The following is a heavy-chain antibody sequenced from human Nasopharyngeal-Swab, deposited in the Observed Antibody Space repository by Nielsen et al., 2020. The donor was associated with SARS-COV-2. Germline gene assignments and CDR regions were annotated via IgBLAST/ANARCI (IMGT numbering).Heavy chain of an antibody. Sequence: GGSLRLSCAASGFTFSSFGMHWVRQAPGKGLEWVAFIAYDVSNEYYGDSVKGRFSISRDSSKNTLYLQMDSLRGEDTAVYYCARDAPAHYGAFYWGRGTLVTVSS. V-gene: IGHV3-30*03. J-gene: IGHJ4*02. CDR3: ARDAPAHYGAFY. CDR1: GFTFSSFG. D-gene: IGHD4-17*01. CDR2: IAYDVSNE.